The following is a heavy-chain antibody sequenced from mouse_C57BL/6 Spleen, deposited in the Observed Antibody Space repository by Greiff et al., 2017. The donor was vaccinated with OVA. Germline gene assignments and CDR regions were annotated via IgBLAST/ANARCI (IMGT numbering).Heavy chain of an antibody. CDR2: IHPGSGST. V-gene: IGHV1-55*01. CDR3: ARRVYGYFDY. Sequence: QVQLQQPGAELVKPGASVKLSCKASGYTFTSYWITWVKQRPGQGLEWIGNIHPGSGSTNYNEKFKSKATLTVDTSSSTAYMQLSSLTSEDSAVYYCARRVYGYFDYWGKGTTLTVSS. D-gene: IGHD1-1*01. J-gene: IGHJ2*01. CDR1: GYTFTSYW.